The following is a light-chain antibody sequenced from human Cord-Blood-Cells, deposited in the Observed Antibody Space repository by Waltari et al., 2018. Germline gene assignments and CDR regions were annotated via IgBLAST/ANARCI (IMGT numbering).Light chain of an antibody. V-gene: IGKV3-20*01. CDR3: QQYGSSPT. CDR1: QSVSSSY. J-gene: IGKJ4*01. CDR2: GAS. Sequence: EIVLTQSPGTLSLSPGERATLSCRASQSVSSSYLSWYQQKPGQAPMLLIYGASSRATGIPDMFSGSRSGTDFTLTISRLEPEDFAVYYCQQYGSSPTFGGGTKVEIK.